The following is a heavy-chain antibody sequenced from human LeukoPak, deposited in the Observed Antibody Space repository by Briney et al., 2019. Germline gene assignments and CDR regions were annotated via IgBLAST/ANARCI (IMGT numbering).Heavy chain of an antibody. CDR1: GFTFSNYW. J-gene: IGHJ4*02. D-gene: IGHD3-22*01. CDR2: INTDGSTT. CDR3: AADISGYS. V-gene: IGHV3-74*01. Sequence: GGSLRLSCAASGFTFSNYWMHWVRQAPGKGLVWVSRINTDGSTTTYVDSVKGRFTISRDNARYTLYLQMNSLRAEDTAVYFCAADISGYSWGQGTLVTVSS.